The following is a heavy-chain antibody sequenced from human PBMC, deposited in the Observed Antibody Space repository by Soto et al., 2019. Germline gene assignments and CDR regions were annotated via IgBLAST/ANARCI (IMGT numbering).Heavy chain of an antibody. D-gene: IGHD1-1*01. CDR2: IYHTGST. V-gene: IGHV4-31*03. CDR3: ARATGTLRSRNCDY. Sequence: QVQLQESGPKLVKPSQTLSLTCSVSGGSISTVGHYWTWIRQPPGKGLEWIGSIYHTGSTYYSKSLMSRLTMSVDTSKSQFSLRLSYVTAADTAVYYCARATGTLRSRNCDYWGKGSLVTVSS. CDR1: GGSISTVGHY. J-gene: IGHJ4*02.